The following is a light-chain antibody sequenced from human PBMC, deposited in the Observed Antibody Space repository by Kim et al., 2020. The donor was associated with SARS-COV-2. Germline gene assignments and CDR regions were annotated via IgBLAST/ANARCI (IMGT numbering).Light chain of an antibody. Sequence: EIVMTQSPATLSVSPGERATLSCRASQSVSSNLAWYQQKPGQAPRLLIYGASTRATGIPARFSGSGSGTEFTLTISSLQSEDFAVYYCQQYNNWPPGYTFGQGIKLEI. V-gene: IGKV3-15*01. CDR1: QSVSSN. J-gene: IGKJ2*01. CDR3: QQYNNWPPGYT. CDR2: GAS.